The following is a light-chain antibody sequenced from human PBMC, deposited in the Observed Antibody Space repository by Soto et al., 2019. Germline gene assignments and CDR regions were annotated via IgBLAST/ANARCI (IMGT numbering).Light chain of an antibody. CDR1: LSISSW. CDR3: QQFNNRPRT. CDR2: KAS. V-gene: IGKV1-5*03. J-gene: IGKJ1*01. Sequence: DIPARLTPFALSASVGVRVTITCRASLSISSWLAWYQQKPGKAPKLLIYKASSLESGVPSRFSGSGSGTEFTLTISSLQPEDFAVYYCQQFNNRPRTFGQGTNLDI.